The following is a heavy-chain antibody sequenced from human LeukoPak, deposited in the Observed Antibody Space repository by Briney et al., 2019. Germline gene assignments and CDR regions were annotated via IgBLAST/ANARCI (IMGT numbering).Heavy chain of an antibody. Sequence: PSETLSFTCTVSGGSISSGDYYWSWIRQPPGKGLEWIGYIYYSGSTYYNPSLKSRVTISVDTSKNQFSLKLSSVTAADTAVYYCARKGCSGGSCLSAVGEGDAFDIWGQGTMVTVSS. D-gene: IGHD2-15*01. CDR2: IYYSGST. CDR1: GGSISSGDYY. J-gene: IGHJ3*02. CDR3: ARKGCSGGSCLSAVGEGDAFDI. V-gene: IGHV4-30-4*01.